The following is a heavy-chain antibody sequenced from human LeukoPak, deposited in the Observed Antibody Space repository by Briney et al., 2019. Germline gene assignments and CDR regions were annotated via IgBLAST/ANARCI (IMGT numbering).Heavy chain of an antibody. V-gene: IGHV4-34*01. J-gene: IGHJ6*03. CDR3: AREGTARVSRGRYYMDV. CDR2: INHSGST. CDR1: GGSFSGYY. D-gene: IGHD1-1*01. Sequence: SETLSLTCAVYGGSFSGYYWSWIRQPPGKGLEWIGEINHSGSTNYNPSLKSRVTISVDTSKNQFSLKLSSVTAADTAVYYCAREGTARVSRGRYYMDVWGKGTTVTVSS.